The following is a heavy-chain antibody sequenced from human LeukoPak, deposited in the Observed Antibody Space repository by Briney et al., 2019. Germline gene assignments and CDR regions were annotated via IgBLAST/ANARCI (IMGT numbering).Heavy chain of an antibody. V-gene: IGHV3-48*03. Sequence: PGGSLRLSCAASGFTFSSYEMNWVRQAPGKGLEWVSYISSSGSTIYYADSVKGRFTISRDNAKNSLYLQMNSLRIEDTALYYCAKDRGYEVVFDPWGQGTLVAVSS. J-gene: IGHJ5*02. D-gene: IGHD5-12*01. CDR2: ISSSGSTI. CDR1: GFTFSSYE. CDR3: AKDRGYEVVFDP.